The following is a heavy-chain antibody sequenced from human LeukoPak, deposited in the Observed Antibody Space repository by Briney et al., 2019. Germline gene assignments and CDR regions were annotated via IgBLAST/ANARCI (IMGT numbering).Heavy chain of an antibody. CDR1: GFTFSSYA. CDR2: ISGRGTST. CDR3: AKSGQLWSPFDY. Sequence: PGGSLRLSCAASGFTFSSYAMSWVRQAPGKGPEWVSVISGRGTSTYYADSVKGRFTISRDNSKNTLYLQMNSLRAEDTAVYYCAKSGQLWSPFDYWGQGTLVTVSS. J-gene: IGHJ4*02. V-gene: IGHV3-23*01. D-gene: IGHD5-18*01.